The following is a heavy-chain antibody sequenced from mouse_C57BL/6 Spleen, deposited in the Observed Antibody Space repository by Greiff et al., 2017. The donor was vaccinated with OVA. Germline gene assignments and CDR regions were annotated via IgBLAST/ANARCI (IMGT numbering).Heavy chain of an antibody. CDR3: ARSLYYGNSLGYFDY. CDR1: GYTFTSYW. J-gene: IGHJ2*01. Sequence: QVQLKQPGAELVRPGSSVKLSCKASGYTFTSYWMHWVKQRPIQGLEWIGNIDPSDSETHYNQKFKDKATLTVDKSSSTAYMQLSSLTSEDSAVYYCARSLYYGNSLGYFDYWGQGTTLTVSS. D-gene: IGHD2-1*01. V-gene: IGHV1-52*01. CDR2: IDPSDSET.